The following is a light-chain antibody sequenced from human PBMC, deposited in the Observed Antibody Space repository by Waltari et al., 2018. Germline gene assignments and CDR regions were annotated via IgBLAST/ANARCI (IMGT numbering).Light chain of an antibody. CDR1: LSLLYNSNNKNY. CDR2: WAS. CDR3: QQYYNTPLT. V-gene: IGKV4-1*01. Sequence: DIVMTQSPESLAVSLGERATINCKSSLSLLYNSNNKNYLAWYQQKPGQPPKLHIYWASTRESGVPERFSGSGSRTDFTLTISSLQDEDVAVYFCQQYYNTPLTFGPGTKVDVK. J-gene: IGKJ3*01.